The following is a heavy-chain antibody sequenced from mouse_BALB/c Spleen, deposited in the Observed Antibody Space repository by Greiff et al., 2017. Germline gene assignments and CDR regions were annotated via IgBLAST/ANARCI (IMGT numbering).Heavy chain of an antibody. D-gene: IGHD1-1*01. J-gene: IGHJ3*01. Sequence: LVKTGASVKISCKASGYSFTGYYMHWVKQSHGKSLEWIGYISCYNGATSYNQKFKGKATFTVDTSSSTAYMQFNGLTSEDSAVYYCAKGMDYGSRGVADWGQGTLVTVSA. V-gene: IGHV1S34*01. CDR2: ISCYNGAT. CDR1: GYSFTGYY. CDR3: AKGMDYGSRGVAD.